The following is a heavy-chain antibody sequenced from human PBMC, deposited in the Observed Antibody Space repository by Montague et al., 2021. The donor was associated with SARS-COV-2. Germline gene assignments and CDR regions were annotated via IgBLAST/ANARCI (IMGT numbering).Heavy chain of an antibody. CDR1: GGSISSYY. Sequence: SETLSLTCTVSGGSISSYYWNWIWQTPEKALEWLGNIYTSGYTKYNPSVKSRVTISLDTSKNEISLKLTSVTATDTAVYYCAREGVRSDYLDYWGQGTLVTVSS. D-gene: IGHD3-10*01. CDR2: IYTSGYT. CDR3: AREGVRSDYLDY. V-gene: IGHV4-4*08. J-gene: IGHJ4*02.